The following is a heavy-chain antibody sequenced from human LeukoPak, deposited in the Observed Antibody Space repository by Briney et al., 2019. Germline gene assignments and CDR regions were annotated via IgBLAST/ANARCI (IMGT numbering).Heavy chain of an antibody. CDR1: GGTFSSYA. V-gene: IGHV1-18*01. D-gene: IGHD5-18*01. CDR2: ISGYNGKT. CDR3: ARDTGYSYASGTLDF. Sequence: ASVKVSCKASGGTFSSYAISWVRQAPGHGLEWMGWISGYNGKTNSAQNFQGRVTMTTDTSTTTAYMELRSLRSDDTAVYYCARDTGYSYASGTLDFWGPGTLVTVSS. J-gene: IGHJ4*02.